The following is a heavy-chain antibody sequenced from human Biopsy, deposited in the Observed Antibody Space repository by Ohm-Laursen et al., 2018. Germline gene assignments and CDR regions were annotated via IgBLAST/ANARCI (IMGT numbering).Heavy chain of an antibody. CDR2: IYYTGHT. CDR1: GGSIKSYY. CDR3: ARLTGDPSY. J-gene: IGHJ4*02. V-gene: IGHV4-59*07. Sequence: SDTLSLTWTVSGGSIKSYYWNWIRQSPGKGLEWIGFIYYTGHTNYNPSLKSRATISVDTSKNQFSLKVISVTAADTAVYYCARLTGDPSYWGQGSLVTVSS. D-gene: IGHD7-27*01.